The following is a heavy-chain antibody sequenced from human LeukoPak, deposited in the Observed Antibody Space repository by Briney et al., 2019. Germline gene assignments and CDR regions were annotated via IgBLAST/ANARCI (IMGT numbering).Heavy chain of an antibody. D-gene: IGHD1-14*01. CDR1: LDSTTSNF. V-gene: IGHV4-4*02. J-gene: IGHJ4*02. Sequence: SETLSLTCTVSLDSTTSNFWSWVRQPPGKGLKWIGEIHRSGSPNYNPSLQSRVTISIDRSRNQIALELSSVTAAATAVYYCAREILGGFNPGAYWGQGTLVTVSS. CDR2: IHRSGSP. CDR3: AREILGGFNPGAY.